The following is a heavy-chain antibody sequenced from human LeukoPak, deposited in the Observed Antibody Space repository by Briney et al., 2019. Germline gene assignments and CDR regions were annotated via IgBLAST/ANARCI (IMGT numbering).Heavy chain of an antibody. CDR3: ARASGNYYYHYMDV. V-gene: IGHV3-13*01. CDR2: IGTAGDT. J-gene: IGHJ6*03. D-gene: IGHD3-10*01. Sequence: PGGSLRLSCAASGFTFSSYDMHWVRQATGKGLEWVSAIGTAGDTYYPGSVKGRFTISRENAKNSLYLQMNSLRAGDTAVYYCARASGNYYYHYMDVWGKGTTVAVSS. CDR1: GFTFSSYD.